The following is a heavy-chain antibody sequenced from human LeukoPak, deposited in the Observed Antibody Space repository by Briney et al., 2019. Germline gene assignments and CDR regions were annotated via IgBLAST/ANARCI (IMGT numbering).Heavy chain of an antibody. V-gene: IGHV3-7*01. CDR2: IKEDGSEK. CDR3: TSWRSGYYEDY. D-gene: IGHD3-22*01. J-gene: IGHJ4*02. Sequence: GGSLRLSCAPSGFTFSHYWMSWVRQAPGKGLEWVANIKEDGSEKYYVDSVKGRFTISRDNAKNSLSLHVNTLRADDTAVYYCTSWRSGYYEDYWGQGTLVTASS. CDR1: GFTFSHYW.